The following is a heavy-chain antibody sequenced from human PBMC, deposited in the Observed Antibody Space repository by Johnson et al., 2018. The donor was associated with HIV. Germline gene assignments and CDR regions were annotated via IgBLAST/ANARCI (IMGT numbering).Heavy chain of an antibody. CDR1: GFTFSDCY. D-gene: IGHD3-22*01. J-gene: IGHJ3*02. V-gene: IGHV3-11*04. Sequence: VQLVESGGGLVKPGGSLRLSCAASGFTFSDCYMTWIRQAPGKGLEWVSYISSSGSTIYYADSVKGRFTISRDNAKNSLYLQMNSLRAEDTAVYYCARGRGFHYYDSRDYSDDALDIWGQGTLVTVSS. CDR3: ARGRGFHYYDSRDYSDDALDI. CDR2: ISSSGSTI.